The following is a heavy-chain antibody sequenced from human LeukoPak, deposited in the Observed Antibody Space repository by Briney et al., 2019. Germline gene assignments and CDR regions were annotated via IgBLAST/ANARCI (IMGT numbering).Heavy chain of an antibody. D-gene: IGHD1-26*01. CDR1: GFTFSNYA. J-gene: IGHJ4*02. V-gene: IGHV3-23*01. CDR3: TKRSGVYSDNSGFFDY. Sequence: PGGSLRLSCAASGFTFSNYAMNWVRQAPGKGLEWVSGISGGGASRDYADSVKGRFTISRDNSKNTVLLQMDSLRAEDTAIYYCTKRSGVYSDNSGFFDYSGQGSLVTVSS. CDR2: ISGGGASR.